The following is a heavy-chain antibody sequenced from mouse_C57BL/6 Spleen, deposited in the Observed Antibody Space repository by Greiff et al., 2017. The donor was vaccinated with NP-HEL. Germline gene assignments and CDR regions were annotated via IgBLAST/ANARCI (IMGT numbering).Heavy chain of an antibody. V-gene: IGHV1-72*01. Sequence: QVQLQQPGAELVKPGASVKLSCKASGYTFTSYWMHWVKQRPGRGLEWIGRIDPNSGGTKYNEKFKSKATLTVDKPSSTAYMQLSSLTSEDSAVYYSARAPDDGNYVWYFDVWGTGTTVTVSS. CDR3: ARAPDDGNYVWYFDV. D-gene: IGHD2-1*01. J-gene: IGHJ1*03. CDR2: IDPNSGGT. CDR1: GYTFTSYW.